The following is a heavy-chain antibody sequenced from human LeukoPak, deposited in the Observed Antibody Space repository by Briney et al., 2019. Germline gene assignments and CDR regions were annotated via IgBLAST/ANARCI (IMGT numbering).Heavy chain of an antibody. CDR3: AKDPDCTSGICYTFFDY. V-gene: IGHV3-53*01. CDR1: GFTVSSNS. J-gene: IGHJ4*02. Sequence: QTGGSLRLSCAVSGFTVSSNSMSWVRQAPGKGLEWVSFIYIGTIHYSDSVKGRFTISRDNSKKTLYLQMNSLRAEDTAVYYCAKDPDCTSGICYTFFDYWGQGTLVTVSS. D-gene: IGHD2-8*01. CDR2: IYIGTI.